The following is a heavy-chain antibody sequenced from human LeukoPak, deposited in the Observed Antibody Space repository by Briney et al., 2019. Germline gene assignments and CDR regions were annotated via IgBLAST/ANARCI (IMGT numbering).Heavy chain of an antibody. D-gene: IGHD1-26*01. J-gene: IGHJ4*02. CDR1: GFTFSTYG. V-gene: IGHV3-30*02. CDR3: AKVKSGNYNGFDY. Sequence: GGSLRLSCAASGFTFSTYGMHWVRQAPGKGLEWVAFIQYDGGIKCSADSVKGRFTISRDNSKKTLYLQMNSLRAEDTAVYYCAKVKSGNYNGFDYWGQGTLVTVSS. CDR2: IQYDGGIK.